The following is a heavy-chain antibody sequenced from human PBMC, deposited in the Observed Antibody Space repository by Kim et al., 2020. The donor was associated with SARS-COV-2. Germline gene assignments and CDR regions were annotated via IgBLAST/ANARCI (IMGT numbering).Heavy chain of an antibody. V-gene: IGHV3-23*01. J-gene: IGHJ6*02. CDR2: ISGSGGST. CDR1: GFTFSSYA. CDR3: AIQPGFWSGYYHYYYGMDV. D-gene: IGHD3-3*01. Sequence: GGSLRLSCAASGFTFSSYAMSWVRQAPGKGLEWVSAISGSGGSTYYADSVKGRFTISRDNSKNTLYLQMNSLRAEDTAVYYCAIQPGFWSGYYHYYYGMDVWGQGTTVTVSS.